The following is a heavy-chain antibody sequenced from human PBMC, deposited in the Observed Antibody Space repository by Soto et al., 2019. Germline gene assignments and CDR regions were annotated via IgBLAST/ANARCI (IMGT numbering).Heavy chain of an antibody. V-gene: IGHV3-30*03. J-gene: IGHJ4*02. Sequence: SGGSLRLSCAASGFTFSHYVIHWVRQSPGKGLEWLAVISYDGSNKHYADSVKGRFTVSRDNSKNTLYLQMNSLRAEDTAVYFCARYSGKYQGPIDYWGQGTLVTVSS. CDR2: ISYDGSNK. CDR3: ARYSGKYQGPIDY. CDR1: GFTFSHYV. D-gene: IGHD1-26*01.